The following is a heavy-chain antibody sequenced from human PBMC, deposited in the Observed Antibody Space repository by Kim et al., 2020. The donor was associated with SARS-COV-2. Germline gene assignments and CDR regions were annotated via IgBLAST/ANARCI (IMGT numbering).Heavy chain of an antibody. J-gene: IGHJ4*02. V-gene: IGHV3-23*01. CDR3: MKGGWGWIWDH. CDR2: IDGRDVTT. Sequence: GGSLRLSCTTSGFTFTGYAMSWVRQAPGKGLEWVSSIDGRDVTTYYVDSVKGRFTISRDNSKNTLYLQMSNLRADDTAVYYCMKGGWGWIWDHWGQGTLVTVSS. D-gene: IGHD2-2*03. CDR1: GFTFTGYA.